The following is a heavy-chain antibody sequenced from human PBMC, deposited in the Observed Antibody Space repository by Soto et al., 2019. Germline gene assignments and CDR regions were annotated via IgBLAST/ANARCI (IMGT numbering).Heavy chain of an antibody. CDR1: GFTFSSYA. CDR3: AEGAGGTRTDCFGH. D-gene: IGHD1-1*01. J-gene: IGHJ4*02. Sequence: GGSLRLSCAVSGFTFSSYAMSWVRQAPGKGLEWVSAISVSGGSTNYADSAKGRFTISRDNSKHTLYLQMNSLRAEDTAVYYFAEGAGGTRTDCFGHWGQGTLVTVSS. CDR2: ISVSGGST. V-gene: IGHV3-23*01.